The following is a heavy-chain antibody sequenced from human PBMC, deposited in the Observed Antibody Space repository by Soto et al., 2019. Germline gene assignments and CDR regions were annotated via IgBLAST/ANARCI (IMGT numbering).Heavy chain of an antibody. D-gene: IGHD6-19*01. V-gene: IGHV4-4*02. CDR3: ARHIAVPRTRGFDF. J-gene: IGHJ4*02. CDR2: IYHTGTT. Sequence: QVQLQESGPGLVKPSGTLSLTCAVSGGSISDNWWSWARQPPGKGLEWIGEIYHTGTTHYNPSLLSRVTISIEKSKNALSLKLSSVTVADTAVYYCARHIAVPRTRGFDFWGQGTLVTVSS. CDR1: GGSISDNW.